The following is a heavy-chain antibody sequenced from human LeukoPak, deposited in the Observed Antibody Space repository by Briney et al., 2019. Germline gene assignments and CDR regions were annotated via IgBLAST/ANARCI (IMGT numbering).Heavy chain of an antibody. CDR1: GFTFSSYW. CDR2: IKQDGSEK. V-gene: IGHV3-7*01. J-gene: IGHJ6*02. CDR3: ARVPSLASLYSSGWYPYYYYGMDV. Sequence: PGGSLRLSCAASGFTFSSYWMSGVRQAPGKGLEWVANIKQDGSEKYYVDSVKGRFTISRDNAKNSLYLQMNSLRAEDTAVYYCARVPSLASLYSSGWYPYYYYGMDVWGQGTTVTVSS. D-gene: IGHD6-19*01.